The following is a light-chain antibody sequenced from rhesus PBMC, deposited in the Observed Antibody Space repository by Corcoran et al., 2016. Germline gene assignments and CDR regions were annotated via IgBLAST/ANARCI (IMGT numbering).Light chain of an antibody. CDR3: QQDSSWPT. V-gene: IGKV3-42*01. CDR2: GAS. J-gene: IGKJ4*01. CDR1: QSVSSR. Sequence: EIVMTQSPDTLSLSPGERATLSCRASQSVSSRLAWYQQKPGQAPKPLIYGASTRATGIPDRFSGSGSGTEFTLTIASLEPEDVGIYYCQQDSSWPTFGGGTKVELK.